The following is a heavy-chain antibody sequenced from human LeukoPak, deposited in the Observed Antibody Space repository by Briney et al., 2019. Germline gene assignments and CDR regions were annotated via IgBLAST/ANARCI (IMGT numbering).Heavy chain of an antibody. Sequence: SETLSLTCAVYGGFFSGYYWSWIRQPPGKGLEWIGEINHSGGTKYNPSLKSRVTISVDTSRNQFSLKLSSVTAADTAVYYCARERSQWLVDYWGQGTLVTVSS. CDR2: INHSGGT. D-gene: IGHD6-19*01. CDR1: GGFFSGYY. CDR3: ARERSQWLVDY. V-gene: IGHV4-34*01. J-gene: IGHJ4*02.